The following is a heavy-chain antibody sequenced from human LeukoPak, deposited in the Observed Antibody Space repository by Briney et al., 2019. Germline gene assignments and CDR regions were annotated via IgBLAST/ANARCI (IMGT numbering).Heavy chain of an antibody. Sequence: SETLSLTCTVSGGSVSRGSYYWSWIRQPPGKGLEWIGYIYYSGSTNYNPSLKSRVTISVDTSRNQFSLKLSSVTAADTAVYYCARDPRSSGYCSGGSCSDWFDPWGQGTLVTVSS. CDR3: ARDPRSSGYCSGGSCSDWFDP. CDR1: GGSVSRGSYY. J-gene: IGHJ5*02. V-gene: IGHV4-61*01. D-gene: IGHD2-15*01. CDR2: IYYSGST.